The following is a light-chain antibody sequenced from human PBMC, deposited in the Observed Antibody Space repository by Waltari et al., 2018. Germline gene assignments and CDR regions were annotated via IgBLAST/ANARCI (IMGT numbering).Light chain of an antibody. Sequence: QLVLTQSPSASASLGASVKLTCTLSSGHSSNIIAWLQQQPGKGPRYLMQVNSDGSHRKGDEIPDRFSGSSSGAEHYLTISSLQSEDEADYYCETGGHGTWVFGGGTKLTVL. CDR1: SGHSSNI. J-gene: IGLJ3*02. V-gene: IGLV4-69*01. CDR2: VNSDGSH. CDR3: ETGGHGTWV.